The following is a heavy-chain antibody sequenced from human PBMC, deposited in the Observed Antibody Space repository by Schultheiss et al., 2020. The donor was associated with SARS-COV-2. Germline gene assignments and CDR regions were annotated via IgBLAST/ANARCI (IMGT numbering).Heavy chain of an antibody. D-gene: IGHD5-12*01. CDR3: ATPTKGYSGYDWGAFDI. J-gene: IGHJ3*02. Sequence: SETLSLTCTVSGGSISSGSYYWSWIRQPAGKGLEWIGRIYTSGSTNYNPSLKSRVTISVDTSKNQFSLKLSSLTAADTAVYYCATPTKGYSGYDWGAFDIWGQGTMVTVSS. CDR1: GGSISSGSYY. CDR2: IYTSGST. V-gene: IGHV4-61*02.